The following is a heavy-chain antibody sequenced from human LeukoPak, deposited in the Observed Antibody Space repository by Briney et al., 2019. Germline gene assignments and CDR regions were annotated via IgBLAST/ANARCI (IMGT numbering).Heavy chain of an antibody. CDR1: GFTFNSYW. J-gene: IGHJ6*02. CDR3: ARGKYYGMDV. Sequence: GGSLRLSCAASGFTFNSYWMNWVRQAPGKGLEWVANIKQDGAEKYYVDSVKGRFTISRDNAKNTLYLQLNNLRAEDTAVYYCARGKYYGMDVWGQGTTVTVSS. V-gene: IGHV3-7*01. CDR2: IKQDGAEK.